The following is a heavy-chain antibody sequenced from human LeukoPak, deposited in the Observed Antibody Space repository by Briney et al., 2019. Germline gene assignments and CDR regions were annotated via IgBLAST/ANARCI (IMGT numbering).Heavy chain of an antibody. J-gene: IGHJ5*02. CDR3: ARRELGEMATIWPYNWFDP. CDR1: GGSFSGYY. CDR2: INHSGST. Sequence: PSETLSLTCAVYGGSFSGYYWSWIRQPPGKGLEWIGEINHSGSTNYNPALKSRVTISVDTSKNQFSLKLSSVTAADTAVYYCARRELGEMATIWPYNWFDPWGQGTLVTVSS. D-gene: IGHD5-24*01. V-gene: IGHV4-34*01.